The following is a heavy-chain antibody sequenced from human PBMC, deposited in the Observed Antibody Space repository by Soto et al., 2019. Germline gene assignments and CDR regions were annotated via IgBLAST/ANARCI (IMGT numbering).Heavy chain of an antibody. Sequence: GGSLRLSCAASGFTFSSYAMSWVRQAPGKGLEWVSAISGSGGSTYYADSVKGRFTISRDNSKNTLYLQMNSLRAEDTAVYYCENLMVRGVIDDYWGQGTLVTVSS. D-gene: IGHD3-10*01. J-gene: IGHJ4*02. CDR1: GFTFSSYA. CDR3: ENLMVRGVIDDY. CDR2: ISGSGGST. V-gene: IGHV3-23*01.